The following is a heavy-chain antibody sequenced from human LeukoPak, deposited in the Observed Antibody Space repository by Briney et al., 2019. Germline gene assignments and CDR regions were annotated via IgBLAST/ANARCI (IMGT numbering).Heavy chain of an antibody. CDR1: GFTFSSYS. D-gene: IGHD2-15*01. CDR2: ISSSSSYI. Sequence: PGGSLRLSCAASGFTFSSYSMNWVRQAPGKGLERVSSISSSSSYIYYADSVKGRFTISRDNAKNSLYLQMNSLRAEDTAVYYCASQTHDCSGGSCYSVGYYFDYWGQGTLVTVSS. CDR3: ASQTHDCSGGSCYSVGYYFDY. J-gene: IGHJ4*02. V-gene: IGHV3-21*01.